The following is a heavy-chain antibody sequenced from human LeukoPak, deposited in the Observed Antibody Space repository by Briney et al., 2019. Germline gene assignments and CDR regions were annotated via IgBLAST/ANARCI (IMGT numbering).Heavy chain of an antibody. Sequence: GGSLRLSCAASGFTFDDYAMHWVRQAPGKGLEWVSGISWNSGSIGYADSVKGRFTISRDNAKNSLYLQMNSLRAEDTALYYCAKAGRNCSSTSCPDAFDIWGQGTMVTVSS. CDR2: ISWNSGSI. D-gene: IGHD2-2*01. V-gene: IGHV3-9*01. J-gene: IGHJ3*02. CDR3: AKAGRNCSSTSCPDAFDI. CDR1: GFTFDDYA.